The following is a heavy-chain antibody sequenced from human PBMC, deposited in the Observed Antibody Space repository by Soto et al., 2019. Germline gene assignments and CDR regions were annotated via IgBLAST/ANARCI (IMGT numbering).Heavy chain of an antibody. J-gene: IGHJ5*02. Sequence: QVQLVESGGGLVKPGGSLRLSCAASGFTFSDYCMSWIRQAPGKGLEWVSYISSNGNTMYYADSVKGRFSISRDNAKNSLYLQMNSLRAEDTAVYYCARLPSSSSWYGWFDPWGQGTLVTVSS. D-gene: IGHD6-13*01. CDR1: GFTFSDYC. CDR3: ARLPSSSSWYGWFDP. CDR2: ISSNGNTM. V-gene: IGHV3-11*01.